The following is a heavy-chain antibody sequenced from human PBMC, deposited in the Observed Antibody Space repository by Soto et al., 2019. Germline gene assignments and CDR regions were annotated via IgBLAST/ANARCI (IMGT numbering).Heavy chain of an antibody. V-gene: IGHV1-69*01. D-gene: IGHD5-18*01. CDR2: IIPIFGTA. Sequence: QVQLVQSGAEVKKPGSSVKVSCKASGGTFSSYAISWVRQAPGQGLEWMGGIIPIFGTANYAQKFQGRVTITADESTSTAYMELSSLRSEDTAVYYCARGADVHTAMVTTLHYYYGMDVWGQGTTVTVSS. J-gene: IGHJ6*02. CDR1: GGTFSSYA. CDR3: ARGADVHTAMVTTLHYYYGMDV.